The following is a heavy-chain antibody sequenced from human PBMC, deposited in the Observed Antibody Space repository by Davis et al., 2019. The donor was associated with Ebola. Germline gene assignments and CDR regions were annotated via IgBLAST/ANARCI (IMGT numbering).Heavy chain of an antibody. J-gene: IGHJ5*02. Sequence: SETLSLTCTVSGGSISSYYWRWIRQPPGKGLEWIGYIYYSGSTNYNPSLKSRVTISVDTSKNQFSLKLSSVTAADTAVYYCARENGFLGIDPWGQGTLVTVSS. CDR3: ARENGFLGIDP. CDR1: GGSISSYY. V-gene: IGHV4-59*01. D-gene: IGHD3-3*01. CDR2: IYYSGST.